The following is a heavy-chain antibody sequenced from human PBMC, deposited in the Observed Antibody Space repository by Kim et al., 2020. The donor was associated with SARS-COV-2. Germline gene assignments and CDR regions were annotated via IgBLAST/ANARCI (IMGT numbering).Heavy chain of an antibody. CDR3: ARGQQWLSNNWYFDL. J-gene: IGHJ2*01. D-gene: IGHD6-19*01. CDR1: GYSFTSYW. CDR2: IDPSDSYT. Sequence: GESLQISCKGSGYSFTSYWISWVRQMPGKGLEWMGRIDPSDSYTNYSPSFQGHVTISADKSISTAYLQWSSLKASDTAMYYCARGQQWLSNNWYFDLWGRGTLVTVSS. V-gene: IGHV5-10-1*01.